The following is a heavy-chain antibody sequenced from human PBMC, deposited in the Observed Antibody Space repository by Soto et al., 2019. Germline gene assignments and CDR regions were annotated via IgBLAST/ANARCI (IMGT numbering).Heavy chain of an antibody. J-gene: IGHJ6*03. CDR1: GFTFSSYW. Sequence: EVQLVESGGGLVQPGGSLRLSCAASGFTFSSYWMSWVRQAPGKGLEWVANIKQDGSEKYYVDSVKGRFTISRDNAKNSLYLQMNSLSAADTAVYYCARSANWGTYYYYMDVWGKGTTVTVSS. V-gene: IGHV3-7*01. CDR3: ARSANWGTYYYYMDV. D-gene: IGHD7-27*01. CDR2: IKQDGSEK.